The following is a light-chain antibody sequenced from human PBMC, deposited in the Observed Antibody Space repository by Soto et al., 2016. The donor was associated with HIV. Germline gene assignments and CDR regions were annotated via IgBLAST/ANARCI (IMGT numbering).Light chain of an antibody. CDR1: QSINTY. V-gene: IGKV1-39*01. J-gene: IGKJ1*01. CDR3: LQHNRNPRT. Sequence: DIQMTQSPSSLSASVGDRVTITCRSSQSINTYLNWYQQKPGKAPKLLIYGTSSNIAGVPSRFSGSGSGTDFSLTISSLQPEDVATYYCLQHNRNPRTFGQGTKVEI. CDR2: GTS.